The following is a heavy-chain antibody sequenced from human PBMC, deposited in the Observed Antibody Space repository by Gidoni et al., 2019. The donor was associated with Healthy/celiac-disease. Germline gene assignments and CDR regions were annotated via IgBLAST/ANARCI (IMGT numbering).Heavy chain of an antibody. D-gene: IGHD2-21*02. V-gene: IGHV3-21*01. J-gene: IGHJ6*02. Sequence: EVQQVESGGALVKHGRSLRLSCSASGFTFSSYSMNWVRQAPGKGLGWVSSISISSSYIYYSDSVKGRFTISRDNVKNSLYLQMNSLRAEDTAVYYCARDAVVTSRGMDVWGQGTTVTVSS. CDR2: ISISSSYI. CDR3: ARDAVVTSRGMDV. CDR1: GFTFSSYS.